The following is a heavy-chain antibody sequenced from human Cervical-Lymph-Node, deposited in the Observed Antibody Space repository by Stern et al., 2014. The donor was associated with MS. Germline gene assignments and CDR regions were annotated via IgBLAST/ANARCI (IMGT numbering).Heavy chain of an antibody. CDR2: IYYSGTT. CDR3: ARATDL. CDR1: GASITSYY. V-gene: IGHV4-59*01. J-gene: IGHJ5*02. Sequence: QVQLQESGPGLLRPSETLSLTCTVSGASITSYYWSWIRQPPGKGLEWIGYIYYSGTTNYNASLKGRVAISIDTSKTQFSLRLSSVTAAGTAVYYCARATDLWGQGTLVTVSS.